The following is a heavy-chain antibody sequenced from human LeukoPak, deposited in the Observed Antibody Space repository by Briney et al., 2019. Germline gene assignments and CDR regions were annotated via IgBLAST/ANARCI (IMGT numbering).Heavy chain of an antibody. CDR2: ISGSSTYI. Sequence: GGSLRLSCAASGFTFNPYIMNWVRQAPGKGLEWVSSISGSSTYIHYADSLKGRFTISRDNAKNSLYLQIDSLRAEDTGVYYCARGGNSAWLDPPLPPDYWGQGTLVTVSS. D-gene: IGHD6-19*01. V-gene: IGHV3-21*01. J-gene: IGHJ4*02. CDR1: GFTFNPYI. CDR3: ARGGNSAWLDPPLPPDY.